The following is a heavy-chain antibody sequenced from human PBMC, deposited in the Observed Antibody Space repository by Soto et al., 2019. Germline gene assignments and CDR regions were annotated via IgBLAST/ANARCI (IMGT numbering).Heavy chain of an antibody. CDR1: RFSFSSYA. CDR3: ATPGPVARYGPYYGMDV. J-gene: IGHJ6*02. CDR2: ITSSGDRT. Sequence: EEQLLESGGGLVQPGGSLRLPCVDSRFSFSSYAMIWVRQAPGKGLEWVSSITSSGDRTHYADSVKGRFTISSDNSKHPLYLQMNSLRGEYTARYYCATPGPVARYGPYYGMDVWGQGTTVTVSS. D-gene: IGHD1-20*01. V-gene: IGHV3-23*01.